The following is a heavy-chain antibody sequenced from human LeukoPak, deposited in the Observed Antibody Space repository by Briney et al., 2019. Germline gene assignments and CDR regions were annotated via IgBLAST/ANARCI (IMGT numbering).Heavy chain of an antibody. CDR2: IYYSGSA. V-gene: IGHV4-59*01. CDR3: ARSYGSGNYFDY. Sequence: SETLSLTCTVSGGSISNYYWSWIRQPPGKGPEWIGYIYYSGSAKYNPSLKSRVTISVDTSKNQFSLKLSPVTAADTAVYYCARSYGSGNYFDYWGQGTLVTVSS. J-gene: IGHJ4*02. D-gene: IGHD3-10*01. CDR1: GGSISNYY.